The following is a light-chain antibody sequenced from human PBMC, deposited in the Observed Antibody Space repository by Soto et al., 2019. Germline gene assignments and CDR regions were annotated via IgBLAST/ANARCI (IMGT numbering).Light chain of an antibody. CDR3: LQWGNWPPWT. Sequence: EIVMTQSPASLSVSPGERATLSCRASQSLNDNLAWYQQKPGQAPRLLIYRASTRATGVPARFSASGSGTEFTLTISSLQSEDSVVYYCLQWGNWPPWTFGPGKKVEIK. V-gene: IGKV3-15*01. CDR2: RAS. J-gene: IGKJ1*01. CDR1: QSLNDN.